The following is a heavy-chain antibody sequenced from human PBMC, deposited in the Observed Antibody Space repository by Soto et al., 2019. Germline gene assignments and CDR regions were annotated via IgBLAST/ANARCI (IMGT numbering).Heavy chain of an antibody. D-gene: IGHD1-20*01. CDR2: IYYSGST. V-gene: IGHV4-59*01. J-gene: IGHJ6*02. Sequence: KTSETLSLTCTVSGGSISSYYWSWIRQPPGEGLEWIGYIYYSGSTNYNPSLKSRVTISVDTSKNQFSLKLSSVTAADTAVYYCASLLINWNDVGLEHYGMDVWGQGTTVTVSS. CDR1: GGSISSYY. CDR3: ASLLINWNDVGLEHYGMDV.